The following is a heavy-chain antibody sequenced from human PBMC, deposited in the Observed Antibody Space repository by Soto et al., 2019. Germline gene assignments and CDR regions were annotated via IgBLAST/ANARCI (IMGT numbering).Heavy chain of an antibody. Sequence: GGSLRLSCAASGLTFSSYIMNWVRQAPRKGLEWVSYISSSRTIIDYADSVKGRFTISRDNSKSTLYLQMNSLRAEDTALYYCAKGRSYYYYYGVDVWGQGTTVTVSS. V-gene: IGHV3-48*01. CDR3: AKGRSYYYYYGVDV. CDR2: ISSSRTII. CDR1: GLTFSSYI. J-gene: IGHJ6*02.